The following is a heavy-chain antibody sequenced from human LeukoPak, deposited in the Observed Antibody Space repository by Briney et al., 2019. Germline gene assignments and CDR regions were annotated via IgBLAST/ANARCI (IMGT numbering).Heavy chain of an antibody. CDR2: ISSNGGST. D-gene: IGHD2-21*02. CDR1: GFXFSSYA. Sequence: GGSLRLSCSASGFXFSSYAMHWVRQPPGKGLEYVSAISSNGGSTYYADSVKGRFTISRDNSKNTLYLQMSSLRPEDTAVYYCVKGIVVVTARAFDYWGQGTLVTVSS. CDR3: VKGIVVVTARAFDY. J-gene: IGHJ4*02. V-gene: IGHV3-64D*06.